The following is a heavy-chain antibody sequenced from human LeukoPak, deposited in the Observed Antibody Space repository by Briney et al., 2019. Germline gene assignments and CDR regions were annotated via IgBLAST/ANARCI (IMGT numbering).Heavy chain of an antibody. CDR1: GGSISSGDYY. CDR3: ARDFGYCSSTSCYDNWFDP. CDR2: IYYSGST. V-gene: IGHV4-30-4*02. Sequence: SETLSLTCTVSGGSISSGDYYWSWIRQPPRKGLEWIGYIYYSGSTYYNPSLKSRVTISVDTSKNQFSLKLSSVTAADTAVYYCARDFGYCSSTSCYDNWFDPWGQGTLVTVSS. D-gene: IGHD2-2*01. J-gene: IGHJ5*02.